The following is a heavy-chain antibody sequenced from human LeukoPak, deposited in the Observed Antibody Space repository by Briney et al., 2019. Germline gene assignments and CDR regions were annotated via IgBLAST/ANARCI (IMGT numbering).Heavy chain of an antibody. CDR1: GYTFTAYY. V-gene: IGHV1-2*02. CDR2: INPNTGGT. D-gene: IGHD7-27*01. CDR3: ARDHNSENWGSLGG. Sequence: GASVKVSCKASGYTFTAYYIHWVRQAPGQGLEWMGWINPNTGGTKYAQKFQGRVTMTRDTSINTAYIDLSRLTSDDTALYYCARDHNSENWGSLGGWGQGTLVTVSS. J-gene: IGHJ4*02.